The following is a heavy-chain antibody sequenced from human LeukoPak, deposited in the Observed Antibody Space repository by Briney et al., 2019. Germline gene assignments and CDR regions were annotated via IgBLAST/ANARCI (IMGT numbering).Heavy chain of an antibody. CDR3: ASDGGATWYYYYMDF. Sequence: SVKVSCKASGGTFSSYAISWVRQAPGQGLEWMGGIIPIFGTANYAQKFQGRVTITTDESTSTAYMELSSLRSEDTAVYYCASDGGATWYYYYMDFWGKATTVTVSS. CDR1: GGTFSSYA. CDR2: IIPIFGTA. D-gene: IGHD3-16*01. V-gene: IGHV1-69*05. J-gene: IGHJ6*03.